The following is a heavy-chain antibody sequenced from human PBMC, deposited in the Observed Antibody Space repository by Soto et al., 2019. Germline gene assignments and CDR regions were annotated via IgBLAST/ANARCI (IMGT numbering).Heavy chain of an antibody. D-gene: IGHD2-8*01. Sequence: QVRLVESGGAVVQPGGSLRLSCEVSGLTFSDFGSHWVRQAPGTGLDGVAVISSGGNEIYYVDSVKGRFTISRDNSINTLFLQMNDLTTEDTAVYFCAKRCTNYVRCGVDAWGQGTTVTVTS. V-gene: IGHV3-30*18. CDR2: ISSGGNEI. J-gene: IGHJ6*02. CDR1: GLTFSDFG. CDR3: AKRCTNYVRCGVDA.